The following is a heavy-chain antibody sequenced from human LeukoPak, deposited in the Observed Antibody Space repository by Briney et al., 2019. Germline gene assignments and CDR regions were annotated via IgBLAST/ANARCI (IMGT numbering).Heavy chain of an antibody. D-gene: IGHD2/OR15-2a*01. V-gene: IGHV3-48*03. CDR3: ALRLLGEYDYFDY. CDR1: GFTFSSYE. J-gene: IGHJ4*02. CDR2: ISSSGSTT. Sequence: PGGSLRLSCAASGFTFSSYEMNWVRQAPRKGLEWVSYISSSGSTTYYADSVKGRFTISRDNAKNSLFLQMNGLRAEDTAVYYCALRLLGEYDYFDYWGQGTLVTVSS.